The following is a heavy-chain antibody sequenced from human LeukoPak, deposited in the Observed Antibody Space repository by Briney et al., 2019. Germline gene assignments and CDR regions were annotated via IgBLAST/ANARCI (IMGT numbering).Heavy chain of an antibody. V-gene: IGHV4-4*07. CDR3: ARELYGSGSYYLDY. CDR1: GGSISSYY. Sequence: PSETLSLTCTVSGGSISSYYWSWIRQPAGKGLEWIGRIYTSGSTNYNPSLKSRVTMSVDTSKNQFSLKLNSVTAADTAVYYCARELYGSGSYYLDYWGQGTLVTVSS. CDR2: IYTSGST. D-gene: IGHD3-10*01. J-gene: IGHJ4*02.